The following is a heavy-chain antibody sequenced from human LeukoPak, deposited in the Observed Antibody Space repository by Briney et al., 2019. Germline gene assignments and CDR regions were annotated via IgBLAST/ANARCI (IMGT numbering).Heavy chain of an antibody. J-gene: IGHJ1*01. CDR3: ASRIFSLELRYFQH. CDR1: GGTFSRYA. V-gene: IGHV1-69*05. CDR2: IIPIFGTA. D-gene: IGHD1-7*01. Sequence: ASVKVSCKASGGTFSRYAISWVRQAPGQGLEWMGGIIPIFGTANYAQKFQGRVTITTDESTSTAYMELSSLRSEDTAVYYCASRIFSLELRYFQHWGQGTLDTVSS.